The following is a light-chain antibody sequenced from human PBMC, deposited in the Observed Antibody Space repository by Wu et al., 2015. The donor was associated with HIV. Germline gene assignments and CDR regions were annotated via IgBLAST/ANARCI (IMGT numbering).Light chain of an antibody. CDR2: AAS. CDR3: QHYGGSLWT. CDR1: QGISNF. Sequence: DIQMTQSPSSLSASVGDRVTITCRASQGISNFLAWYQQKPGKPPKVLIYAASTLQSGVPSRFSGSGSGTDFTLTIRRLEPEDFAVYYCQHYGGSLWTFGQGTKVEIK. J-gene: IGKJ1*01. V-gene: IGKV1-27*01.